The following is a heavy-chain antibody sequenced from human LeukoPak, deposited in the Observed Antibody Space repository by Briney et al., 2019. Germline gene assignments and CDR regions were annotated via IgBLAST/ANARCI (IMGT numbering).Heavy chain of an antibody. J-gene: IGHJ5*02. Sequence: SETLSLTCTVSGGSISSYYWSWIRQPPGKGLEWIGYISYSGSTNFNPSLKSRVTISVDTSKNQFSLKLSSVTAADTAVYYCAREGTAGTNLNWFDPWGQGTLVTASS. CDR2: ISYSGST. CDR1: GGSISSYY. D-gene: IGHD1-1*01. CDR3: AREGTAGTNLNWFDP. V-gene: IGHV4-59*01.